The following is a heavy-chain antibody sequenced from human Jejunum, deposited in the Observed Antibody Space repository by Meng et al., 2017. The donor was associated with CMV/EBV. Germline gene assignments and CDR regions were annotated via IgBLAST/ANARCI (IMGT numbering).Heavy chain of an antibody. J-gene: IGHJ4*02. CDR1: GYIFTDYY. V-gene: IGHV1-46*01. Sequence: QVQLVHVGAEVKPPGASVKVSCKASGYIFTDYYIHWVRQAPGQGLEWMGLIIPSGGATTYVQSFQGRVTMTRDTSTGTLYMELGSLRSEDTAIYYCARGAEPKFVSYFDSWGQGTLVTVSS. CDR2: IIPSGGAT. D-gene: IGHD1-26*01. CDR3: ARGAEPKFVSYFDS.